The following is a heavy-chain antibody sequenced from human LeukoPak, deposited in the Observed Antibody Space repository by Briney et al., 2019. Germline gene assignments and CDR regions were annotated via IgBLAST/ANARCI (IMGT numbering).Heavy chain of an antibody. CDR3: VRADNGFDH. J-gene: IGHJ4*02. Sequence: GGSLRLSCAASGFTVRTSHMSWIRQAPGKGLEWVSLIYNNGKTHHADPVQGRFTISRDISKNTVSLQMNGLRSDGTAVYYCVRADNGFDHWGQGALVTVSS. D-gene: IGHD1-14*01. CDR2: IYNNGKT. V-gene: IGHV3-53*01. CDR1: GFTVRTSH.